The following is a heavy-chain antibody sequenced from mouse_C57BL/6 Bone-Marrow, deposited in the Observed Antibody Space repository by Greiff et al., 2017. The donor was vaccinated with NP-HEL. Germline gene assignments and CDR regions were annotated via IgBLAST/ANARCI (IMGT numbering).Heavy chain of an antibody. V-gene: IGHV1-64*01. J-gene: IGHJ2*01. Sequence: QVHVKQPGAELVKPGASVKLSCKASGYTFTSYWMHWVKQRPGQGLEWIGMIHPNSGSTNYNEKFKSKATLTVDKSSSTAYMQLSSLTSEDSAVYYCARPPITTVVATSDYWGQGTTLTVSS. CDR2: IHPNSGST. D-gene: IGHD1-1*01. CDR3: ARPPITTVVATSDY. CDR1: GYTFTSYW.